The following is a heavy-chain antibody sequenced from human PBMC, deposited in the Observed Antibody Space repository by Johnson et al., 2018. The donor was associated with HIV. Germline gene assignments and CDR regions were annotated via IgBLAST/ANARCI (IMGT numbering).Heavy chain of an antibody. V-gene: IGHV3-30-3*01. CDR1: GFTFSSYA. CDR3: AKEESGSFLAFDL. CDR2: ISYDGSNK. D-gene: IGHD1-26*01. Sequence: QVQLVESGGGVVQPGRSLRLSCAASGFTFSSYAMHWVRQAPGKGLEWVAVISYDGSNKYYADSVKGRFTISRDNSKNTLYLQMNSLRPEDTAVVYCAKEESGSFLAFDLWGQGTMVTVSS. J-gene: IGHJ3*01.